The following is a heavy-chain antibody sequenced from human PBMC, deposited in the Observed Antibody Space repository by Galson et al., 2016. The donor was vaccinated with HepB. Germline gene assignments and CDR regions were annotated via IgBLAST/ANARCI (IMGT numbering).Heavy chain of an antibody. V-gene: IGHV4-39*01. Sequence: SETLSLTCTVSGGSISSSSYYWGWIRQPPGKGLEWIGSIYYSGSTYYNPSLKSRVTISVDTSNDQFSLNLRSMTAADTSVYYCASYRQLGPFDYWGQGALVTFSS. CDR3: ASYRQLGPFDY. J-gene: IGHJ4*02. D-gene: IGHD6-6*01. CDR2: IYYSGST. CDR1: GGSISSSSYY.